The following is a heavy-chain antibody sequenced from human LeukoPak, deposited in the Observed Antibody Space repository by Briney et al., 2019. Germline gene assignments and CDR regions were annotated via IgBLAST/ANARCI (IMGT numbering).Heavy chain of an antibody. Sequence: GGSLRLSCAASGVTFSSYAMSWVRQAPGKGLEWVSTISSRIDDTYYADSVKGRFTISRDNSKNTLYLQMNSLRAEDTAVYYCARGVSSAFDYWGQGTLVTVSS. V-gene: IGHV3-23*01. D-gene: IGHD6-19*01. CDR2: ISSRIDDT. CDR1: GVTFSSYA. J-gene: IGHJ4*02. CDR3: ARGVSSAFDY.